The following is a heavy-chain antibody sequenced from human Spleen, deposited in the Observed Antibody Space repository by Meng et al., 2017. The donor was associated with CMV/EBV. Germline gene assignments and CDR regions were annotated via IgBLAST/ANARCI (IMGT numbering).Heavy chain of an antibody. CDR1: GYTFTSYG. D-gene: IGHD3-3*01. Sequence: ASVKVSCKTSGYTFTSYGINWVRQAAGQGLEWMGWISANNGNTNYAQKLQGRVTMTTDTSTSTAYMELRSLRSDDTAVYYCARVTTIFGVVSNDAFDIWGQGTMVTVSS. CDR3: ARVTTIFGVVSNDAFDI. CDR2: ISANNGNT. J-gene: IGHJ3*02. V-gene: IGHV1-18*01.